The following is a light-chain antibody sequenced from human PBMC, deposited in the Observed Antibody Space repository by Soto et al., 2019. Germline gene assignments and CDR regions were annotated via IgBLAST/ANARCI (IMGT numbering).Light chain of an antibody. CDR2: AAS. J-gene: IGKJ4*01. CDR1: ENVFKF. Sequence: DILLIQSPATLSASVGDRITITCRASENVFKFLAWYQQRSGSAPNLLIYAASDLEKGVTSRFSGSGSGTEFTLTIDNLQPNDSATYFCQHYHSQSINFGGGTQVDVK. V-gene: IGKV1-5*01. CDR3: QHYHSQSIN.